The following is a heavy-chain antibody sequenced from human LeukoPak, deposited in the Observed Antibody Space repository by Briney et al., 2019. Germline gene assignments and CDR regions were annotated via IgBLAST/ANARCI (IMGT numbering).Heavy chain of an antibody. CDR3: VNSPFGLYYFDY. J-gene: IGHJ4*02. CDR2: ISGSGGST. D-gene: IGHD3-16*01. V-gene: IGHV3-23*01. Sequence: GGSLRLSCAASGFTFSSYAMSWVRQAPGKGLEWVSAISGSGGSTYYADSVKGRFTISRDNSKNTLYLQMNSLRAEDTAVYYCVNSPFGLYYFDYWGQGTLVTVSS. CDR1: GFTFSSYA.